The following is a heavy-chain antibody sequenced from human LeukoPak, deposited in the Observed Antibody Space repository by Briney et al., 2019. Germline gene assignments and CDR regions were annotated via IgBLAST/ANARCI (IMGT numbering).Heavy chain of an antibody. Sequence: PGGSLRLSCAASGFSFSRYGMNWVRQAPGKGLEWVSAISGSGGSTYYADSVKGRFTISRDNSKNTLYLQMNSLRAEDTAVYYCAKDPSVAGTYWGQGTLVTVSS. CDR2: ISGSGGST. J-gene: IGHJ4*02. CDR3: AKDPSVAGTY. CDR1: GFSFSRYG. D-gene: IGHD6-19*01. V-gene: IGHV3-23*01.